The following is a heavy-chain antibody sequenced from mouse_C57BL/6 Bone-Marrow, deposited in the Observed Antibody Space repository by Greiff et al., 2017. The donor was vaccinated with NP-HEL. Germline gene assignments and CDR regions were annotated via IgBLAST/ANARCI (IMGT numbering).Heavy chain of an antibody. J-gene: IGHJ2*01. CDR1: GYAFTNYL. CDR2: INPGSGGT. CDR3: ARVDGYYYFDY. D-gene: IGHD2-3*01. V-gene: IGHV1-54*01. Sequence: VKLQESGAELVRPGTSVKVSCKASGYAFTNYLIEWVKQRPGQGLEWIGVINPGSGGTNYNEKFKGKATLTADKSSSTAYMQLSSLTSEDSAVYFCARVDGYYYFDYWGQGTTLTVSS.